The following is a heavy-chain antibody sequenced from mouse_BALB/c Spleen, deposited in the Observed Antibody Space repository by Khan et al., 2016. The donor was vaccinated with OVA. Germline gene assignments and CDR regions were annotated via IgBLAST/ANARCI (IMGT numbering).Heavy chain of an antibody. CDR1: GYTFTNYG. J-gene: IGHJ1*01. D-gene: IGHD1-1*02. V-gene: IGHV9-3-1*01. CDR3: ARGGYGYFDV. Sequence: QIQLVQSGPELKKPGETVKISCKASGYTFTNYGMNWVKQAPGKGLKWMGWINTYTGEPTYADDFKGRFAFSLETSASTAYLQINNLKNEDTAKYCGARGGYGYFDVWGAGTTVTVSS. CDR2: INTYTGEP.